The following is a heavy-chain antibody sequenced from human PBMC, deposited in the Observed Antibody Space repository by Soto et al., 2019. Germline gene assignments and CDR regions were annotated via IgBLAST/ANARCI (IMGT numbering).Heavy chain of an antibody. CDR3: AREPPPYDILGYFDY. Sequence: QVQLVESVGGVVQPGRSLRLSCAASGFTFSSYAMHWVRQAPGKGLEWVAVISYDGSNKYYAESVKGRFTISRDNSKNTLYLQMNSLRAEDTAVYYCAREPPPYDILGYFDYWGQGTLVTVSS. V-gene: IGHV3-30-3*01. CDR2: ISYDGSNK. CDR1: GFTFSSYA. D-gene: IGHD3-9*01. J-gene: IGHJ4*02.